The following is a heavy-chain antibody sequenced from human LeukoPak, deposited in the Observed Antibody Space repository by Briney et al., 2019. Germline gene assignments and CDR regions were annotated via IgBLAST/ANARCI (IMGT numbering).Heavy chain of an antibody. V-gene: IGHV4-59*01. CDR3: ARDWVYCSGGSCYSLAAFDI. Sequence: SETLSLTCTVSGGSISSYYWSWIRQPSGKGLEWIGYIYYSGSTNYNPSLKSRVTISVDTSKNQFSLKLSSVTAADTAVYYCARDWVYCSGGSCYSLAAFDIWGQGTMVIVSS. CDR1: GGSISSYY. J-gene: IGHJ3*02. D-gene: IGHD2-15*01. CDR2: IYYSGST.